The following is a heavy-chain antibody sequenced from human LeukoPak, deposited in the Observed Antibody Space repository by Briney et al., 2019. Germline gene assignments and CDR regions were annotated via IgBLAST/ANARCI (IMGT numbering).Heavy chain of an antibody. CDR1: GFTFSDYY. D-gene: IGHD3-3*01. Sequence: KSGGSLRLSCAASGFTFSDYYMSWIRQAPGKGLEWVSYISSSGSTIYYADSVKGRFTISRDNAKNSLYLQMNSLRAEDTAVYYCARETRYYDFWSGYYDPFYFDYWGQGTLVTVSS. J-gene: IGHJ4*02. V-gene: IGHV3-11*04. CDR2: ISSSGSTI. CDR3: ARETRYYDFWSGYYDPFYFDY.